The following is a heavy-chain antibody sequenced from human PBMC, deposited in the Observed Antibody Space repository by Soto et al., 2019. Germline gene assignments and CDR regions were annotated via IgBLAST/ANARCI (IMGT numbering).Heavy chain of an antibody. CDR1: GDSMTSSSYC. CDR3: ARHTRNQFDP. V-gene: IGHV4-39*01. Sequence: SETLSLTCNVSGDSMTSSSYCWVWIRQPPGKGLEWIGSVYYSERTSYNSGTTYYSPSLKSRVTISGDTSKRQFSLKLSSVTAADTAVYYCARHTRNQFDPWGQGTLVTVSS. J-gene: IGHJ5*02. CDR2: VYYSERTSYNSGTT.